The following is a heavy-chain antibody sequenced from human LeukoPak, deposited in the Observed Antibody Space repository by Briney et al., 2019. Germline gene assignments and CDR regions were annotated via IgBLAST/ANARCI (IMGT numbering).Heavy chain of an antibody. CDR3: ATDYCSSTSCHV. V-gene: IGHV1-2*02. D-gene: IGHD2-2*01. CDR2: INPNSGGT. Sequence: ASVKVSCKASGYTFTGYYMHWVRQAPGQGLEWMGWINPNSGGTNYAQKFQGRVTMTRDTSISTAYMELSRLRSDDTAVYYCATDYCSSTSCHVWGQGTLFTVSS. J-gene: IGHJ4*02. CDR1: GYTFTGYY.